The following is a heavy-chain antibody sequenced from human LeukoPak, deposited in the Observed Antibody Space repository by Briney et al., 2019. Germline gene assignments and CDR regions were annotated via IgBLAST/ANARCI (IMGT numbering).Heavy chain of an antibody. CDR2: IYTSGST. J-gene: IGHJ4*02. CDR1: GGSISSYY. CDR3: AGSWLASYTPF. V-gene: IGHV4-4*07. D-gene: IGHD6-19*01. Sequence: RSSETLSLTCTVSGGSISSYYWSWIRQPPGKGLEWIGRIYTSGSTNYNPSLKSRVTTSVDTSKNQFSLKLSSVTAADTAVYYCAGSWLASYTPFWGQGTLVTVSS.